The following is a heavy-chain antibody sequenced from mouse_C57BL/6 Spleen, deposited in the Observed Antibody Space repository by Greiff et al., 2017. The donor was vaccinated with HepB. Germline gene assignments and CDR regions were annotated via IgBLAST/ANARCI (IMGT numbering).Heavy chain of an antibody. V-gene: IGHV5-6*01. D-gene: IGHD2-4*01. CDR2: ISSGGSYT. CDR3: ARRYYDYDGGTWFAY. J-gene: IGHJ3*01. CDR1: GFTFSSYG. Sequence: EVQLQESGGDLVKPGGSLKLSCAASGFTFSSYGMSWVRQTPDKRLEWVATISSGGSYTYYPDSVKGRFTISRDNAKNTLYLQMSSLKSEDTAMYYCARRYYDYDGGTWFAYWGQGTLVTVSA.